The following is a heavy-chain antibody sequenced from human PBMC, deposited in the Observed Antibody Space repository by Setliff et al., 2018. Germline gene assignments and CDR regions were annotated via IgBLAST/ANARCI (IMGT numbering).Heavy chain of an antibody. V-gene: IGHV4-59*08. D-gene: IGHD3-10*01. CDR3: ARGGGYGSGGSFHNAPFDY. Sequence: TSETLSLTCTVSGGSISSHYWSWIRQPPGKGLEWIGSIYYSGSTNYNPSLESRVTISIDKPNKQFSLELRSLTAADTALYYCARGGGYGSGGSFHNAPFDYWGQGMLVTVSS. CDR2: IYYSGST. CDR1: GGSISSHY. J-gene: IGHJ4*02.